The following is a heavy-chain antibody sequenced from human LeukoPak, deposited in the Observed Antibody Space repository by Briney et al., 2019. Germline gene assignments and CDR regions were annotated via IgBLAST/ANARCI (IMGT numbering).Heavy chain of an antibody. CDR3: ASGPYPAAGTDHQFDY. CDR2: FYSSTTT. CDR1: AGSLTSGSRY. Sequence: PSQTLSLTCTVSAGSLTSGSRYWSWLRQPAGKGLEWIGHFYSSTTTTYNPSLESRVAISVDTSKNQFSLKLTSVTAADTAVYYCASGPYPAAGTDHQFDYWGQRALFTVSS. D-gene: IGHD6-19*01. V-gene: IGHV4-61*09. J-gene: IGHJ4*02.